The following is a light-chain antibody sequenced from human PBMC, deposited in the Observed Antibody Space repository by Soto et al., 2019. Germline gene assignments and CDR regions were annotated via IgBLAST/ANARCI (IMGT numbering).Light chain of an antibody. J-gene: IGKJ1*01. V-gene: IGKV3-15*01. CDR1: ESVSSN. CDR3: QQYNNWPRT. CDR2: GAS. Sequence: DIVMTQSPATLSVSPGERATLSCRASESVSSNVAWYQQRRGQAPRLLIYGASTRATGIPARFSGSGSGTEFTLTISSLQSEDFAVYYCQQYNNWPRTFGQGTKVDIK.